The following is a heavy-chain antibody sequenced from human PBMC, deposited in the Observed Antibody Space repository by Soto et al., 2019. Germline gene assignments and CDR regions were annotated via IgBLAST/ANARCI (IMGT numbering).Heavy chain of an antibody. V-gene: IGHV4-59*08. CDR1: GGSISSYY. Sequence: PSETLSLTCTVSGGSISSYYWSWIRQPPGKGLEWIGYIYYSGSTNYNPSLKSRVTISVDTSKNQFSLKLSSVTAADTAVYYCARHRPGYYYYYYMDVWGKGTTVTVSS. D-gene: IGHD6-6*01. CDR3: ARHRPGYYYYYYMDV. CDR2: IYYSGST. J-gene: IGHJ6*03.